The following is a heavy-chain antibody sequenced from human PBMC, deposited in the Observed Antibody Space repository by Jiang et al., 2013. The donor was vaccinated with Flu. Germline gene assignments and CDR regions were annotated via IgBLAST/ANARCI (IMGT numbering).Heavy chain of an antibody. CDR3: ARGYYDSSGYAKGAFDI. CDR1: GYTFTSYA. J-gene: IGHJ3*02. CDR2: INAGNGNT. V-gene: IGHV1-3*01. Sequence: QSGSELKKPGASVKVSCKASGYTFTSYAMNWVRQAPGQGLEWMGWINAGNGNTKYSQKFQGRVTITRDTSASTAYMELSSLRSEDTAVYYCARGYYDSSGYAKGAFDIWGQGTMVTVSS. D-gene: IGHD3-22*01.